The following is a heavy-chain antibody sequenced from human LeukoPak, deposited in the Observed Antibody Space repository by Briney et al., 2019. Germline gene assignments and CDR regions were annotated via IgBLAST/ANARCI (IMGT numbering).Heavy chain of an antibody. V-gene: IGHV4-59*01. CDR1: GGSISSYY. Sequence: SESLSLTCTVSGGSISSYYWSWIRQPPGKGLEWIGYIYYSGSTNYNPSLKSRVTISLDTSKNQFSLKLSSVTAADTAVYHCAMAGGSGTYYVDYWGQGTLVTVSS. J-gene: IGHJ4*02. CDR2: IYYSGST. D-gene: IGHD3-10*01. CDR3: AMAGGSGTYYVDY.